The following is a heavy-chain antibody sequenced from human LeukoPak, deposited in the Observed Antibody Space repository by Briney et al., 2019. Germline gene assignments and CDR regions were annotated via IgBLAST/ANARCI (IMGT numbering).Heavy chain of an antibody. CDR2: IKEDGSDK. J-gene: IGHJ6*02. CDR3: ERRSGGSQYLMDV. D-gene: IGHD2-15*01. Sequence: PGGSLRLSCAASGFTFSNYWMNWVRQAPGKGLEWVANIKEDGSDKYYVDSVKGRFTISRDNPKNSVYLQMNSMRAEDTAVYYCERRSGGSQYLMDVWGQGATVTVSS. V-gene: IGHV3-7*01. CDR1: GFTFSNYW.